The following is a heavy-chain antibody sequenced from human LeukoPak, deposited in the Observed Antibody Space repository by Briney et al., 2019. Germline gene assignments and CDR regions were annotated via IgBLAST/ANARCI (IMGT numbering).Heavy chain of an antibody. CDR2: INPNSGGT. J-gene: IGHJ6*03. D-gene: IGHD1-26*01. V-gene: IGHV1-2*02. Sequence: GASVRVSCKPSGYTFTVYYMHWVRQAPGQGLEWMGWINPNSGGTNYAQKVQGRVTMTRDTSISTAYMELSRLRSDDTAVYYCARVSRQPTIYYYYYMDVWGKGTTVTVSS. CDR1: GYTFTVYY. CDR3: ARVSRQPTIYYYYYMDV.